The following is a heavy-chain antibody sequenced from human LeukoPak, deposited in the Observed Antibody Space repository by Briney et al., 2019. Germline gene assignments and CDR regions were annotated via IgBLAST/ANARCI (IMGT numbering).Heavy chain of an antibody. CDR3: ARDLWGEDYYGSGSYAFDY. V-gene: IGHV3-66*01. J-gene: IGHJ4*02. CDR1: GFTVSSYY. D-gene: IGHD3-10*01. Sequence: GGSLRLSCAASGFTVSSYYMTWVRQAPGKGLEWVSVMYSGGSTYYADSVKGRVAISRDNSQNTVFLQMNSVRAEDTAVYYCARDLWGEDYYGSGSYAFDYWGQGTLVTVSS. CDR2: MYSGGST.